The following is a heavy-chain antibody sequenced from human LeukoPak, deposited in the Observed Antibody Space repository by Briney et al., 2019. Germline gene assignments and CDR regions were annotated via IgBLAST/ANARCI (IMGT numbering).Heavy chain of an antibody. CDR2: INPSGGST. Sequence: ASVKVSCKASGHTFTSYYMHWVRQAPGQGLEWMGIINPSGGSTSYAQKFQGRVTMTRDTSISTAYMELSRLRSDDTAVYYCARAVGYGSGTYRQYYFDYWGQGTLVTVSS. D-gene: IGHD3-10*01. CDR3: ARAVGYGSGTYRQYYFDY. J-gene: IGHJ4*02. CDR1: GHTFTSYY. V-gene: IGHV1-46*01.